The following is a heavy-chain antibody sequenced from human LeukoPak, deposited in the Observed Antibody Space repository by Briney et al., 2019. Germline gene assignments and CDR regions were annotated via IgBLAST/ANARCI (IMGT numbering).Heavy chain of an antibody. J-gene: IGHJ4*02. D-gene: IGHD6-13*01. CDR1: GGSISSGGYY. V-gene: IGHV4-31*03. CDR3: ARGRSAAGNFDY. Sequence: PSETLSLTCTVSGGSISSGGYYWSWIRHQPGKGLEWIGYIYYSGSTDYNPSLKSRLARSVDTSKNQFSLKVTSVTAADTAVYYCARGRSAAGNFDYWGQGTLVTVSS. CDR2: IYYSGST.